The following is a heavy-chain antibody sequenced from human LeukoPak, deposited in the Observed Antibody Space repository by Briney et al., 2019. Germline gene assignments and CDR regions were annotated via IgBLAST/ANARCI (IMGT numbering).Heavy chain of an antibody. J-gene: IGHJ6*02. V-gene: IGHV3-53*01. CDR3: ARDARGPLYYYYGMDV. CDR2: IYSGGST. CDR1: GFTFSDYY. Sequence: PGGSLRLSCAASGFTFSDYYMSWIRQAPGKGLEWVSVIYSGGSTYYADSVKGRFTISRDNSKNTLYLQMNSLRAEDTAVYYCARDARGPLYYYYGMDVWGQGTTVTVSS.